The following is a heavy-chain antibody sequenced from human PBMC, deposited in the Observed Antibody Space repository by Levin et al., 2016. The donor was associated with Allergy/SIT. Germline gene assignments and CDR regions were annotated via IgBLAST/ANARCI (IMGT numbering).Heavy chain of an antibody. CDR2: ISGSGGST. D-gene: IGHD3-10*01. V-gene: IGHV3-23*01. CDR1: GFTFSSYA. J-gene: IGHJ4*02. Sequence: GGSLRLSCAASGFTFSSYAMSWVRQAPGKGLEWVSAISGSGGSTYYADSVKGRFTISRDNSKNTLYLQMNSLRAEDTAVYYCAKCPEIVGRIWFGESDPYFDYWGQGTLVTVSS. CDR3: AKCPEIVGRIWFGESDPYFDY.